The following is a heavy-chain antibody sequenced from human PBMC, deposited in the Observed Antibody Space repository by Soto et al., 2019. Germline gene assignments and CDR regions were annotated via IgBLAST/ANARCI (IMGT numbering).Heavy chain of an antibody. D-gene: IGHD6-19*01. CDR3: ARVGPGIAVAGTEEFYYYYYGMDV. CDR1: GGTFSSYA. J-gene: IGHJ6*02. Sequence: ASVKVSCKASGGTFSSYAISWVRQAPGQGLEWMGGIIPIFGTANYAQKFQGRVTITADESTSTAYMELSSLRSEDTAVYYCARVGPGIAVAGTEEFYYYYYGMDVWGQGTTVTV. CDR2: IIPIFGTA. V-gene: IGHV1-69*13.